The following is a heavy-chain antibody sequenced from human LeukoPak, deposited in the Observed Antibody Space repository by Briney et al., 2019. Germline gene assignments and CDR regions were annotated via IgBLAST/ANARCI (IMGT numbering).Heavy chain of an antibody. D-gene: IGHD6-19*01. CDR2: INPSGGST. J-gene: IGHJ4*02. CDR1: GYTFTSYY. V-gene: IGHV1-46*01. CDR3: ARDLQVRIAVAWASPGGY. Sequence: GASVKVSCKASGYTFTSYYMHWVRQAPGQGLEWMGIINPSGGSTSYAQKFQGRVTMTRDMSTSTVYMELSSLRSEDTAVYYCARDLQVRIAVAWASPGGYWGQGTLVTVSS.